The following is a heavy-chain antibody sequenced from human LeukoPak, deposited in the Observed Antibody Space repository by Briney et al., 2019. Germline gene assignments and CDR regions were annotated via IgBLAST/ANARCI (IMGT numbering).Heavy chain of an antibody. CDR1: GGSISSGSYY. Sequence: SETLSLTCTVSGGSISSGSYYWSWFRQPAGKGLEWIGRIYTSGSTNYNPSLKSRVTISVDTSKNQFSLKLSSVTAADTAVYYCARRGLAGTDYYYYMDVWGKGTTVTVSS. CDR2: IYTSGST. V-gene: IGHV4-61*02. J-gene: IGHJ6*03. D-gene: IGHD6-19*01. CDR3: ARRGLAGTDYYYYMDV.